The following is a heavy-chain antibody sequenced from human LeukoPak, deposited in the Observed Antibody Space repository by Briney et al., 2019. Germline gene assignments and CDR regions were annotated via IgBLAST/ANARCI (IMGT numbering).Heavy chain of an antibody. Sequence: ASVKVSCKASGFPFTMYYIHWVRQATGQGFEWMGWINPNSGGTNYAQKFQGRVTMTRDTSISTAYMELSRLRSDDTAVYYCARPVTYYYDSSGYYYGPADDAFDIWGQGTMVTVSS. D-gene: IGHD3-22*01. CDR3: ARPVTYYYDSSGYYYGPADDAFDI. J-gene: IGHJ3*02. V-gene: IGHV1-2*02. CDR1: GFPFTMYY. CDR2: INPNSGGT.